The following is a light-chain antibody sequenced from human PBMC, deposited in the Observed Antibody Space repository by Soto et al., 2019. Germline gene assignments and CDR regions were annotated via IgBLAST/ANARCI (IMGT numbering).Light chain of an antibody. Sequence: QSALTQPASVSGSPGQSITISCTGTGSNISAYNYVSWYQQHPGKAPKLMIYEVGDRPSGLSNRFSGSKSGNTASLTISRLQAEDVADYYCSSYTSNNFYVFGTGTKVTVL. V-gene: IGLV2-14*01. CDR1: GSNISAYNY. CDR2: EVG. CDR3: SSYTSNNFYV. J-gene: IGLJ1*01.